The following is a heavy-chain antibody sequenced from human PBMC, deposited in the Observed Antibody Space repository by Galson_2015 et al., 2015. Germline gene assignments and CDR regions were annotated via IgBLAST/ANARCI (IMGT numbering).Heavy chain of an antibody. CDR1: GFTFSNFA. CDR2: ISYDGNNK. V-gene: IGHV3-30-3*01. D-gene: IGHD6-19*01. Sequence: SLRLSCAAAGFTFSNFAMHWVRQAPGKGLEWVAVISYDGNNKYHADSVKGRFTISRDNSKNTLYLQMDSLTAEDTAVYYCARVSGGGWLLDAFDIRGQGTLVTVSS. CDR3: ARVSGGGWLLDAFDI. J-gene: IGHJ3*02.